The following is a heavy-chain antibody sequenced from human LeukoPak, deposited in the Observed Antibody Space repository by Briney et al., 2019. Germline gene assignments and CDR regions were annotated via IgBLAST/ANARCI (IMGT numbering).Heavy chain of an antibody. Sequence: GGSLRLSCAVSGFTLSSYGMHWARQAPGRGLEWVAFIRYDGSNKYYADSVKGRFTISRDNSKNTLFLQMNSLRAEDTAVYYCAREGQRSSDWYGGNYFDYWGQGTLVIVSS. D-gene: IGHD6-13*01. V-gene: IGHV3-30*02. CDR2: IRYDGSNK. CDR3: AREGQRSSDWYGGNYFDY. J-gene: IGHJ4*02. CDR1: GFTLSSYG.